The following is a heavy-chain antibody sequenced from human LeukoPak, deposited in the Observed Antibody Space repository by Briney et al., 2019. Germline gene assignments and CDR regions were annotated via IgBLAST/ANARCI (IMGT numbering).Heavy chain of an antibody. CDR1: GYTFTSYG. CDR3: ARSDISIVRGAMV. CDR2: ISGYNGNT. Sequence: ASVKVSCKASGYTFTSYGISWVRQAPGQGLEWMGWISGYNGNTNYAQKFQGRITMTTETSTSTAYMELRSLRSDDTAVYYCARSDISIVRGAMVWGQGTLVIVSS. J-gene: IGHJ4*02. D-gene: IGHD3-10*01. V-gene: IGHV1-18*01.